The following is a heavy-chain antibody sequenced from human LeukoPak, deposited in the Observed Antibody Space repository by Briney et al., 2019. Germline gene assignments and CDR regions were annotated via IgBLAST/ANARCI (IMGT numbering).Heavy chain of an antibody. D-gene: IGHD3-22*01. CDR1: GFTFSDYS. CDR3: VRLRRNIDSSGYHYYYDY. Sequence: GGSLRLSCAASGFTFSDYSINWVRQAPGKGLEWVSSITPSSSYIYYADSVKGRFTISRDNAKNSLYLQMNSLRAEDTAVYYCVRLRRNIDSSGYHYYYDYWRQGTLVTVSS. CDR2: ITPSSSYI. J-gene: IGHJ4*02. V-gene: IGHV3-21*01.